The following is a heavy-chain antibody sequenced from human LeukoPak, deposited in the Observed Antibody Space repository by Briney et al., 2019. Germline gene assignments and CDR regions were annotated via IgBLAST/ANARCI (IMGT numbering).Heavy chain of an antibody. V-gene: IGHV3-23*02. CDR2: ISNDGGGT. D-gene: IGHD3-22*01. Sequence: GGSPRLSCAASGFTFNNYGLIWVRQAPGKGLEWVAAISNDGGGTMYGGFVEGRFTISRDNSKNTLFLQMNSLRAEDTALYYCAKGSSGYFADLWGQGTLVTVSS. CDR1: GFTFNNYG. J-gene: IGHJ5*02. CDR3: AKGSSGYFADL.